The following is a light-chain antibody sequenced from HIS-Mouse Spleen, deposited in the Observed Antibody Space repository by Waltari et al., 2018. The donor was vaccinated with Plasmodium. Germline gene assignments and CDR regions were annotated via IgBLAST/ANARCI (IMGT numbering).Light chain of an antibody. CDR2: AAS. V-gene: IGKV1-9*01. Sequence: DIQLSQSPSFLSASVGDRVTIPCRARQGISRYLAWYQQKPGKSPKLRIYAASTLQSGVPSRFSGSGSGTEVTLTSCSLQPEDFATYFRQQLKSYPPITFGQGTRLEMK. CDR3: QQLKSYPPIT. CDR1: QGISRY. J-gene: IGKJ5*01.